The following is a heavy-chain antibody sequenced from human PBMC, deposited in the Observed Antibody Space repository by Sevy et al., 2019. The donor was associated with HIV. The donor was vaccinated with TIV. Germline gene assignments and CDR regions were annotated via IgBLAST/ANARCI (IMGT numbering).Heavy chain of an antibody. Sequence: GGSLRLSCAASGFTFTSYAMNWVRQAPGKGLDWVSSISGSGRSTYYADSVEGRFTISRDNSKNTLSLQMNSLRADDEAVYYCAKGYCSGGSCPRDYYYYGMDVWGQGTTVTVSS. J-gene: IGHJ6*02. D-gene: IGHD2-15*01. CDR3: AKGYCSGGSCPRDYYYYGMDV. CDR2: ISGSGRST. CDR1: GFTFTSYA. V-gene: IGHV3-23*01.